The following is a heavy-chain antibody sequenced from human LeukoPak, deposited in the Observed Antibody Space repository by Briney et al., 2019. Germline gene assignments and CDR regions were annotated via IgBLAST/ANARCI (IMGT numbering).Heavy chain of an antibody. J-gene: IGHJ4*02. V-gene: IGHV4-4*07. CDR2: IYISGSGST. CDR1: GGSISSYY. Sequence: SETLSLTCTVSGGSISSYYWSWIRQPAGKGLEWIGRIYISGSGSTNYNPSLKSRVTISVDTSKNQFSLKLSSVTAADTAVYYCARLYYYGSGEVDYWGQGTLVTVSS. CDR3: ARLYYYGSGEVDY. D-gene: IGHD3-10*01.